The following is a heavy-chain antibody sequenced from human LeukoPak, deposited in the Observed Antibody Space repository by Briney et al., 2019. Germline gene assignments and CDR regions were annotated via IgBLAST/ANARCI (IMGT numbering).Heavy chain of an antibody. Sequence: PSETLSLTCTVSGGSISSGGYYWSWIRQHPGKGLEWIAYSYYSGSAYYNPSLKSRVTISVDTSQNQLSMKLTSVTAADTAVYYCARDPRVVGATDWGQGTLVTVSS. J-gene: IGHJ4*02. CDR2: SYYSGSA. V-gene: IGHV4-31*03. D-gene: IGHD1-26*01. CDR1: GGSISSGGYY. CDR3: ARDPRVVGATD.